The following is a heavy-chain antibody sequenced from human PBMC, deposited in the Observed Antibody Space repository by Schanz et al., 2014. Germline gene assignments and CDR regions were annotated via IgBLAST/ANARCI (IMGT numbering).Heavy chain of an antibody. CDR2: ISGSGTTT. Sequence: EVQLVESGGGLVQPGGSLRLSCAASGFTFGDYAMAWVRQAPGKGLEWVAGISGSGTTTYYAASVKGRFTISRDNSKNTLYLQMNGLRAEDTAVYYCARVALPGYSSPRDAFDIWGQGTMXTVSS. D-gene: IGHD5-18*01. CDR1: GFTFGDYA. J-gene: IGHJ3*02. V-gene: IGHV3-23*04. CDR3: ARVALPGYSSPRDAFDI.